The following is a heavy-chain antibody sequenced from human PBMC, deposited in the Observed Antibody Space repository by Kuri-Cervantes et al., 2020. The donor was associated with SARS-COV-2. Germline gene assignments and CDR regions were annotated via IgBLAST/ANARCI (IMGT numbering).Heavy chain of an antibody. CDR3: ARQGGRAIYFDY. D-gene: IGHD6-25*01. CDR2: ISYDGSNK. J-gene: IGHJ4*02. V-gene: IGHV3-30-3*01. Sequence: GESLKISCAASGFTFSSYAMHWVRQAPGKGLEWAAVISYDGSNKYYADSVKGRFTISRDNSKNTLYLQMNSLRAEDTAVYYCARQGGRAIYFDYWGQGTLVTVSS. CDR1: GFTFSSYA.